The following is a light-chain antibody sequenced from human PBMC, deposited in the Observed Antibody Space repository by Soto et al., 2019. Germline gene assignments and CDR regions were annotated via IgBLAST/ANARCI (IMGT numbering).Light chain of an antibody. CDR1: SSNIANNF. Sequence: QSVLTQPPSVSAAPGQKVTISCSGSSSNIANNFVSWYQQLPGAAPKLLIYDNNKRPSGIPDRFSGSKSGTSATLGFTGLQTGDEADYYCGTWDSSLNAYVFGTGTKV. J-gene: IGLJ1*01. CDR2: DNN. CDR3: GTWDSSLNAYV. V-gene: IGLV1-51*01.